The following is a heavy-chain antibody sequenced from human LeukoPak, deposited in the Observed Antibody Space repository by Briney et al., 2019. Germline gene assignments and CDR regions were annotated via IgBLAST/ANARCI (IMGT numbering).Heavy chain of an antibody. J-gene: IGHJ3*02. CDR1: GFTFSDST. CDR2: ISSSSSFI. V-gene: IGHV3-21*01. Sequence: GGSLRLSCAASGFTFSDSTMHWVRQAPGKGLEWVSSISSSSSFIYYADSVKGRFTISRDNAHNSLFLQMDSLRAEDTAVYYCARSKAVEAFDIWGQGTMVTVSS. D-gene: IGHD6-25*01. CDR3: ARSKAVEAFDI.